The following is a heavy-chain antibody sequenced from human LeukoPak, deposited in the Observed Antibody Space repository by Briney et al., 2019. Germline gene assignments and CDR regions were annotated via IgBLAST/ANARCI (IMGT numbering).Heavy chain of an antibody. D-gene: IGHD2-2*01. CDR1: GCTFTGYF. J-gene: IGHJ4*02. V-gene: IGHV1-2*02. CDR3: AIKFVVPAALDY. CDR2: INPNSGAT. Sequence: ASVKVSCKASGCTFTGYFLNWVRQAPGQGLEWMGWINPNSGATNHAPKFQGRVTMTRDTSITTAYMELSSLRSDDTAVYYCAIKFVVPAALDYWGPGTVVTVSS.